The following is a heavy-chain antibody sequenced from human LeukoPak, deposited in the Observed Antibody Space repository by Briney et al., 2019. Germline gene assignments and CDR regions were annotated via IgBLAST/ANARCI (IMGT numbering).Heavy chain of an antibody. V-gene: IGHV1-18*01. J-gene: IGHJ4*02. Sequence: GASVKVSCKASGYTFTSYGISWVRQAPGQGPEWMGWISAYNGNTNYAQKLQGRVTMTTDTSTSTAYMELRSLRSDDTAVYYCAREGYSYGYPYFDYWGQGTLVTVSS. D-gene: IGHD5-18*01. CDR2: ISAYNGNT. CDR1: GYTFTSYG. CDR3: AREGYSYGYPYFDY.